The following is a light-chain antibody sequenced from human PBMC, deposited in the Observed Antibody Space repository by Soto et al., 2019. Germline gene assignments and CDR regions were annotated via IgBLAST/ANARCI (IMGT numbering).Light chain of an antibody. CDR2: GAS. CDR3: QQSYSSHRT. Sequence: DIQMTQSPSSLSASVGDRVTLTCRASQSIDHYLSWYQQKPGKAPYLLIYGASNLQSGVPSRFSGSGSGTDFTLTISSLQPEDFATYFCQQSYSSHRTFGQGTKLEIK. CDR1: QSIDHY. V-gene: IGKV1-39*01. J-gene: IGKJ2*01.